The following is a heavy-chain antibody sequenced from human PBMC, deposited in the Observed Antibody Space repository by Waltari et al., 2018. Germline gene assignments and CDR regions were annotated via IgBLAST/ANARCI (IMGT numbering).Heavy chain of an antibody. CDR2: ISSSGGST. J-gene: IGHJ3*02. CDR1: GFTFSSYA. Sequence: EVQLVESGGGLVQPGGSLRLSCAASGFTFSSYAMRWVRQAPGQGLGWVSAISSSGGSTYYADSVKGRFTISRDNSKNTLYLQMNSLRAEDTALYYCAKVGYDSSGYYYLGAFDIWGQGTMVTVSS. V-gene: IGHV3-23*04. CDR3: AKVGYDSSGYYYLGAFDI. D-gene: IGHD3-22*01.